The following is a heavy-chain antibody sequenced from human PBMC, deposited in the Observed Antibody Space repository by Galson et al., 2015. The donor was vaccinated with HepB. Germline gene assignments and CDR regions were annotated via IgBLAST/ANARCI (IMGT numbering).Heavy chain of an antibody. V-gene: IGHV3-11*06. CDR1: GFTFSDYY. CDR2: ISTSSTST. CDR3: TSILGATGD. J-gene: IGHJ4*02. D-gene: IGHD1-26*01. Sequence: SLRLSCAASGFTFSDYYMSWIRQAPGKGLEWVSHISTSSTSTNYADSVKGRFIISRDNAKNSLYLQMNSLRAEDTAVYYCTSILGATGDWGQGTLVTVSS.